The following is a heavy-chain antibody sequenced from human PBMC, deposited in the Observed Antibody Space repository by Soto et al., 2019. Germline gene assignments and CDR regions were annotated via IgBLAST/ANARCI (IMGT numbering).Heavy chain of an antibody. J-gene: IGHJ6*02. V-gene: IGHV4-34*01. CDR1: GRSFSGYY. CDR2: INHSGST. Sequence: SETLSLTCAVYGRSFSGYYWSWIRQPPGKGLEWIGEINHSGSTNYNPSLKSRDTISVDTSKNQFSLKLSSVTAADTAVYYCARGRIAAAAPRDYYYGMDVWGQGTTVTVSS. D-gene: IGHD6-13*01. CDR3: ARGRIAAAAPRDYYYGMDV.